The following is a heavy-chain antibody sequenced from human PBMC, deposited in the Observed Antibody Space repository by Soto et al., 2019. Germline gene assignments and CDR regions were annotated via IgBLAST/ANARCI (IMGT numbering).Heavy chain of an antibody. D-gene: IGHD1-7*01. V-gene: IGHV4-31*03. Sequence: QVQLQESGPGLVKPSQTLSLTCTVSGDSISSGGYYWSWIRQHPGNGLEWLGYIYDNGGAYYSPSLKGRVVISVDRSENQFSLRLSSVTAADTAVYYCARVKGGTTRRAFDSWGQGTLVTVSS. CDR1: GDSISSGGYY. CDR3: ARVKGGTTRRAFDS. J-gene: IGHJ4*02. CDR2: IYDNGGA.